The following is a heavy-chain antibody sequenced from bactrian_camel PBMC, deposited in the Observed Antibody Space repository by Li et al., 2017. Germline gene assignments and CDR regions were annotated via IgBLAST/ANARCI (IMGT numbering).Heavy chain of an antibody. CDR3: ARSPATLD. CDR2: VDAGGSTT. J-gene: IGHJ4*01. CDR1: GFRFSTSH. V-gene: IGHV3S40*01. D-gene: IGHD4*01. Sequence: VQLVESGGGLVQPGGSLRLSCSASGFRFSTSHMSWVRQAPGKGLEWVANVDAGGSTTYYADSLKGRFTISRDNAKNTVYLQMNSLKSEDSALYFCARSPATLDWGHGTQVTVS.